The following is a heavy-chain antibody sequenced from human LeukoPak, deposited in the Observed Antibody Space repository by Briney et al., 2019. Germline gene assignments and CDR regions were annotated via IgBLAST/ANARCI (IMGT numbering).Heavy chain of an antibody. Sequence: GGSLRLSCAASGFTFSSYAMSWVRQAPGKGLEWVSSISGSGVTTYYADSVKGRFTISRDNSKNTVYLQMNSLRGDDTAVYYCAKGGSITVMVVTPDAFDIWGQGTMVTVSS. CDR2: ISGSGVTT. CDR1: GFTFSSYA. J-gene: IGHJ3*02. D-gene: IGHD3-22*01. V-gene: IGHV3-23*01. CDR3: AKGGSITVMVVTPDAFDI.